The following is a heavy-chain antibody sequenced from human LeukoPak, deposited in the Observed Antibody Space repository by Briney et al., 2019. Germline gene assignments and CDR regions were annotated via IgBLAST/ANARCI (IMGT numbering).Heavy chain of an antibody. D-gene: IGHD7-27*01. V-gene: IGHV3-21*01. CDR3: ARDSLAGPPVHYFDY. CDR1: GFTFSSYS. J-gene: IGHJ4*02. CDR2: ISSSSSYI. Sequence: GGSLRLSCAASGFTFSSYSMNWARQAPGKGLEWVSSISSSSSYIYYADSVKGRFTISRDNAKNSLYLQMNSLRAEDTAVYYCARDSLAGPPVHYFDYWGQGTLVTVSS.